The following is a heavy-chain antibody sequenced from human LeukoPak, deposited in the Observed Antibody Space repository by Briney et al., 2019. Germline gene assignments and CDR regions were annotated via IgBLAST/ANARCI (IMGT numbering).Heavy chain of an antibody. D-gene: IGHD5/OR15-5a*01. Sequence: TSETLSLTXTVSGGSISSSNYYWGWIRQPPGKGLEWIGSILYSGTTYYNPSLESRITISVDTSKNQVSLKLNSVTAADTAVFYCAGHLRVGARQEFDYWGQGTLVTVSS. CDR1: GGSISSSNYY. CDR3: AGHLRVGARQEFDY. V-gene: IGHV4-39*01. CDR2: ILYSGTT. J-gene: IGHJ4*02.